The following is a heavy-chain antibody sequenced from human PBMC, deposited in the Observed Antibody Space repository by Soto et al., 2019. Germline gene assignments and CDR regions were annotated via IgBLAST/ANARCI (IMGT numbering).Heavy chain of an antibody. V-gene: IGHV2-5*01. Sequence: SGPTLVNPTHTLTLTCTVSGLSLTTRGMTLGWIRQPPVKAPEWLALSTQYSPSLQSRLTFTEDTSKNQVVLTMTNMVRVETATYYGTLRQDTSRGPIYWGQGIMVTVSS. CDR3: TLRQDTSRGPIY. CDR1: GLSLTTRGMT. D-gene: IGHD6-13*01. J-gene: IGHJ4*02. CDR2: ST.